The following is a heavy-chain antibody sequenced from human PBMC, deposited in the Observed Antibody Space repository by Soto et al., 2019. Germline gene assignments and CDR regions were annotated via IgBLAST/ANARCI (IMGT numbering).Heavy chain of an antibody. CDR2: IHVSGST. V-gene: IGHV4-61*01. CDR3: ARDGHGMDV. Sequence: PSETLSLTCTVSGGSVSSGSYQWTWIRQPPGKGLEWIGYIHVSGSTNDNPSLKGRVTMSIDTSKNQFSLKLSSVTAADTALYYCARDGHGMDVWDQGTKVTVSS. CDR1: GGSVSSGSYQ. J-gene: IGHJ6*02.